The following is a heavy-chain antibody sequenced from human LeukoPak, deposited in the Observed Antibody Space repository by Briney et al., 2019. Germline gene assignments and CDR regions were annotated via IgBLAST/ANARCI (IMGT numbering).Heavy chain of an antibody. CDR1: GFTFSSYG. Sequence: GRSLRLSCAASGFTFSSYGMHWVRQAPGKGLEWVAVISYDGSNKYYADSVKGRFTISRDNSKNTLYLQMNSLRAEDTAVYYCAKTRTPPFTSYYYYGMDVWGQGTTVTVSS. D-gene: IGHD3-3*01. V-gene: IGHV3-30*18. CDR3: AKTRTPPFTSYYYYGMDV. J-gene: IGHJ6*02. CDR2: ISYDGSNK.